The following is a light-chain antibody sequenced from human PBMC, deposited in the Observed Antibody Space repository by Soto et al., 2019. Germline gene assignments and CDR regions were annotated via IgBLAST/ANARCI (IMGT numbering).Light chain of an antibody. Sequence: EIVLTQSPGTLSLSPGERATLSCRASQTVNNNYLTWYQQKPGQAPRLLIYGASSRATGIPDRFSGSGSGTDFTLTISRLEPEDFAVYYCQQYGSPPVTFGPGTKVDIK. J-gene: IGKJ3*01. CDR2: GAS. CDR1: QTVNNNY. CDR3: QQYGSPPVT. V-gene: IGKV3-20*01.